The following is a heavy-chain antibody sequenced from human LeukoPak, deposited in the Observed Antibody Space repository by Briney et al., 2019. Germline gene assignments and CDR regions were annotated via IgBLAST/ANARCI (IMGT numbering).Heavy chain of an antibody. CDR1: GFTFSTYW. Sequence: GGSLRLSCAASGFTFSTYWMTWVRQAPGKGLEWVANIKQDGSEKYYVDSVKGRFTISRDNAKSSLYLQMNTLRAEDTAVYYCATSRGAYWGQGTLVTVSS. J-gene: IGHJ4*02. CDR3: ATSRGAY. V-gene: IGHV3-7*01. CDR2: IKQDGSEK. D-gene: IGHD3-10*01.